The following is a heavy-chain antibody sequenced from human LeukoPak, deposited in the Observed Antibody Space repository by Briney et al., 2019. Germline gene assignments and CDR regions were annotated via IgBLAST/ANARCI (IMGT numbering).Heavy chain of an antibody. V-gene: IGHV4-59*01. CDR3: ARAHSSGWYWNWFDP. D-gene: IGHD6-19*01. CDR1: GGSIRSFY. J-gene: IGHJ5*02. Sequence: PSETLSLTCTVSGGSIRSFYWSWIRQPPGKGLEWIGYIYYSGSTNYNPSLKSRVTISVDTSKNQFSLKLSSVTAADTAVYYCARAHSSGWYWNWFDPWGQGTLVTVSS. CDR2: IYYSGST.